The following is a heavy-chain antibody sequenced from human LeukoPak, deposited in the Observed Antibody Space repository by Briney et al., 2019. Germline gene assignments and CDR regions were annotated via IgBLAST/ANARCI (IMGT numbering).Heavy chain of an antibody. V-gene: IGHV1-46*01. CDR2: INPSGGST. CDR1: GYTFTSYY. J-gene: IGHJ4*02. CDR3: ARARTSYCSSTSCHDRLPGY. Sequence: ASVKVSCKASGYTFTSYYMHWVRQAPGQGLEWMGIINPSGGSTSYAQKFQGRVTMTRDMSTSTVYMELSSLRSEDTAVYYCARARTSYCSSTSCHDRLPGYRGQGTLVTVSS. D-gene: IGHD2-2*01.